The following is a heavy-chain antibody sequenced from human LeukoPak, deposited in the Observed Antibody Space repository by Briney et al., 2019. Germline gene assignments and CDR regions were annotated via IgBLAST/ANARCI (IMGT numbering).Heavy chain of an antibody. J-gene: IGHJ6*02. V-gene: IGHV1-2*04. CDR2: INPNSGGT. CDR3: AREYWNDVNYYYGMDV. CDR1: GYTFTGYY. D-gene: IGHD1-1*01. Sequence: ASVKVSCKASGYTFTGYYMHWVRQAPGQGLEWMGWINPNSGGTNYAQKFQGWVTMTRDTSISTAYMELSRLRSDDTAVYYCAREYWNDVNYYYGMDVWGQGTTVTVSS.